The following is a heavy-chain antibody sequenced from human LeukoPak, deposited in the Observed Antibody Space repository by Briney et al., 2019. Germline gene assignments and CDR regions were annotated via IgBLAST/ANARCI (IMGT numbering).Heavy chain of an antibody. J-gene: IGHJ4*02. CDR3: AKVFRRQQWLVPCFDY. V-gene: IGHV3-9*01. D-gene: IGHD6-19*01. CDR1: GFTFDDYA. Sequence: GGSLRLSCAAPGFTFDDYAMHWVRQAPGKGLEWVSGISWNSGSIGYADSVKGRFTISRDNAKNSLYLQMNSLRAEDTALYYCAKVFRRQQWLVPCFDYWGQGTLVTVSS. CDR2: ISWNSGSI.